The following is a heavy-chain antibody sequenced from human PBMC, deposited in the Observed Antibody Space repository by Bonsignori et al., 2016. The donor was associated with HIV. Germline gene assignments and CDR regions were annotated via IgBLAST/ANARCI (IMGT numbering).Heavy chain of an antibody. CDR2: IKQDGSEK. CDR3: ARERSGHYDILTGYLWDY. J-gene: IGHJ4*02. Sequence: GESLKISCAASGFTFSSYWMSWVRQAPGKGLEWVANIKQDGSEKYYVDSVKGRFTISRDNAKNSLYLQMNSLRAEDTAVYYCARERSGHYDILTGYLWDYWGQGTLVTVSS. CDR1: GFTFSSYW. V-gene: IGHV3-7*01. D-gene: IGHD3-9*01.